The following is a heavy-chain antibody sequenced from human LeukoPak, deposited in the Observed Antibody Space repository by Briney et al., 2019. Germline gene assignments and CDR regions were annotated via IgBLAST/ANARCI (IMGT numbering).Heavy chain of an antibody. V-gene: IGHV5-51*01. J-gene: IGHJ3*02. CDR2: IYPGDSDT. CDR1: GYSFTSYW. D-gene: IGHD3-22*01. CDR3: ARMAYDSSGTDAFDI. Sequence: GESLKISCKGSGYSFTSYWIGWVRQMPGKGLEWMGIIYPGDSDTRYSPSFQGQVTISADKSISTAYLQWSSLKASDTAMYYCARMAYDSSGTDAFDIWGQGTMVTVSS.